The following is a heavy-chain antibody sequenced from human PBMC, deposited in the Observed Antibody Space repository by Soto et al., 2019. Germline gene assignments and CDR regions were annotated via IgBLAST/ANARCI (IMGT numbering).Heavy chain of an antibody. J-gene: IGHJ6*02. Sequence: ASVKVSCKASGYSFTDYDIHWVLQAPGQALEWLVRINPKSGGTSTAQKFQGWVTMTTDTSISTASMELTRLTSDDTAIYYCARGDSTDCSNGVCSFFYNHDMDVWGQGTTVTVSS. D-gene: IGHD2-8*01. CDR3: ARGDSTDCSNGVCSFFYNHDMDV. CDR1: GYSFTDYD. CDR2: INPKSGGT. V-gene: IGHV1-2*04.